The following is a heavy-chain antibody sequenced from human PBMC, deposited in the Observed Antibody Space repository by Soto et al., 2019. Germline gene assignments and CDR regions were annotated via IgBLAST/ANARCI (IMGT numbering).Heavy chain of an antibody. D-gene: IGHD5-12*01. Sequence: ASVKVSCKASGYTFTSYGISWVRQAPGQGLEWMGWISAYNGNTNYAQKLQGRVTMTTDTSTSTAYMELRSLRSDDTAVYYCARGVIGYGGNVKLDYYYYYYMDVGGKGTTVTVSS. CDR3: ARGVIGYGGNVKLDYYYYYYMDV. CDR2: ISAYNGNT. V-gene: IGHV1-18*01. J-gene: IGHJ6*03. CDR1: GYTFTSYG.